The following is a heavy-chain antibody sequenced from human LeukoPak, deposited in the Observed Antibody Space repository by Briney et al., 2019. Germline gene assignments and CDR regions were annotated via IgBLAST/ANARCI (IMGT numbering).Heavy chain of an antibody. J-gene: IGHJ4*02. Sequence: ASVKVSCKASGYTFTSYGISWVRQAPGQGLEWMGWINTNTGNPTYAQGFTGRFVFSLDTSVSTAYLQISSLKAEDTAVYYCARALRGTLGVPAALYWGQGTLVTVSS. V-gene: IGHV7-4-1*02. CDR3: ARALRGTLGVPAALY. CDR2: INTNTGNP. D-gene: IGHD2-2*01. CDR1: GYTFTSYG.